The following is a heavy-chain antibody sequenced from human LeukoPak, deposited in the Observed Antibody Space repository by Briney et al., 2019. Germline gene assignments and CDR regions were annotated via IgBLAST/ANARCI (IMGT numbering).Heavy chain of an antibody. CDR2: IYSGGST. CDR1: GFTVSSNY. V-gene: IGHV3-53*01. J-gene: IGHJ6*03. CDR3: ARGDIVVVPAAMPSYYMDV. D-gene: IGHD2-2*01. Sequence: GGSLRLSCAASGFTVSSNYMSWVRQAPGKGLEWVSVIYSGGSTYYADSVKGRFTISRDNSKNTLYLQMNSLRAEDTAVYYCARGDIVVVPAAMPSYYMDVWGKGTPVTVSS.